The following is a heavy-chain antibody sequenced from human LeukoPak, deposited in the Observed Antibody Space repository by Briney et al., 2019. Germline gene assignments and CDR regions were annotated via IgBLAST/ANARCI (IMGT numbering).Heavy chain of an antibody. CDR3: ARDSSGWFDP. CDR1: GFTFSSYA. V-gene: IGHV3-30*01. D-gene: IGHD6-19*01. CDR2: ISYDGSNK. J-gene: IGHJ5*02. Sequence: QPGRSLRLSCAASGFTFSSYAMHWVRQAPGKGIEWVAVISYDGSNKYYADSVKGRFTISRDNSKNTLYLQMNSLRAEDTAVYYCARDSSGWFDPWGQGTLVTVSS.